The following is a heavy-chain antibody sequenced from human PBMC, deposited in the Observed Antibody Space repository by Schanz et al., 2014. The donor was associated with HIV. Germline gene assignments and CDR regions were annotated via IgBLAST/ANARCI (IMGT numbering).Heavy chain of an antibody. D-gene: IGHD6-6*01. Sequence: LVQSGTEVKRPGASVKVSCAASGATLRTYVTSWVRQAPGQGLEWMGGILPVFGTTNYAQKFQGRVTSTADESTSTGYMEMNRLVSEDTGLYYCARGAAARHNSYYYDLDVWGQGTTVIVSS. CDR3: ARGAAARHNSYYYDLDV. CDR2: ILPVFGTT. CDR1: GATLRTYV. J-gene: IGHJ6*02. V-gene: IGHV1-69*01.